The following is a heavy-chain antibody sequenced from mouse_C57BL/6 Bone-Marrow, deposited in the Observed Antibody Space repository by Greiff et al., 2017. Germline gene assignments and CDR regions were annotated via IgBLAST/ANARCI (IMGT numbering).Heavy chain of an antibody. Sequence: EVKVVESGGGLVQPGGSLKLSCAASGFTFSDYYMYWVRQTPEKRLEWVAYISNGGGSTYYPDTVKGRFTISRDNAKNTLYLQMSRLKSEDTAMYYCARHYYGSSHWFAYWGQGTLVTVSA. V-gene: IGHV5-12*01. CDR1: GFTFSDYY. CDR3: ARHYYGSSHWFAY. D-gene: IGHD1-1*01. J-gene: IGHJ3*01. CDR2: ISNGGGST.